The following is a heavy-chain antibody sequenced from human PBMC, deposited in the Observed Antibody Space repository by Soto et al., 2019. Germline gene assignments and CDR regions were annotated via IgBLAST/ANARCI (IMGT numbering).Heavy chain of an antibody. Sequence: PSETLSLTCTVSGGSISSSSYYWGWIRQPPGKGLEWIGSIYYSGSTYYNPSLKSRVTISVDTSKNQFSLKLSSVTAADTAVYYCAREVYSNSSNFYFYYYMDAWGKGTTVTVSS. CDR2: IYYSGST. D-gene: IGHD4-4*01. CDR1: GGSISSSSYY. V-gene: IGHV4-39*01. CDR3: AREVYSNSSNFYFYYYMDA. J-gene: IGHJ6*03.